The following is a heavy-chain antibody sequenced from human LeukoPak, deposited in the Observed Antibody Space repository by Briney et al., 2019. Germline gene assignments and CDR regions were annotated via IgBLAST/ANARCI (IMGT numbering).Heavy chain of an antibody. D-gene: IGHD3-22*01. CDR3: AKMPERRFHYYDSSGYSDY. Sequence: GGSLRLSCAASGFTFSSYAMSWVRQVPGKGLEWVSAISGSGGSTYYADSVKGRFTISRDNSKNTLYLQMNSLRAEDTAVYYCAKMPERRFHYYDSSGYSDYWGQGTLVTVSS. CDR2: ISGSGGST. V-gene: IGHV3-23*01. J-gene: IGHJ4*02. CDR1: GFTFSSYA.